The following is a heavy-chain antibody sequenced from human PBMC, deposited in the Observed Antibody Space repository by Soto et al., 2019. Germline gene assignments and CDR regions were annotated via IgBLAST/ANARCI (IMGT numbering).Heavy chain of an antibody. V-gene: IGHV3-53*01. J-gene: IGHJ6*02. CDR2: IYSGGST. Sequence: GGSLRLSCAASGFTVSSNYMSWVRQAPGKGLEWVSVIYSGGSTYYADSVKGRFTISRDNSKNTLYLQMNSLRAEDTAVYYCARWGVIAPRYLYYYYGMDVCGQGPMVTVYS. CDR1: GFTVSSNY. CDR3: ARWGVIAPRYLYYYYGMDV. D-gene: IGHD3-10*01.